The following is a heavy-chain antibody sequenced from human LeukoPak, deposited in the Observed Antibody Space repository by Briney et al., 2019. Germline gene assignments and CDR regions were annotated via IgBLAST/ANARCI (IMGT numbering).Heavy chain of an antibody. Sequence: ASVKVSCKASGYTFTGYYMHWVRQAPGQGLEWMGWINPNSGDTNYAQKFQGRVTMTRDTSVSTAYMELSSLRSDDTAMYYCATAFGVVDFDYWGQGTLVTVSS. J-gene: IGHJ4*02. CDR2: INPNSGDT. V-gene: IGHV1-2*02. CDR1: GYTFTGYY. D-gene: IGHD3-3*01. CDR3: ATAFGVVDFDY.